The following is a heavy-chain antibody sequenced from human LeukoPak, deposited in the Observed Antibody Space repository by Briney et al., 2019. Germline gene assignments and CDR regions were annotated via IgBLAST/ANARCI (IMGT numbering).Heavy chain of an antibody. V-gene: IGHV4-59*01. Sequence: PSETLSLTCTASGGSISSYYWSWIRQPPGKGLEWIGYIYYSGSTNYNPSLKSRVTISVDTSKNQFSLKLSSVTAADTAVYYCARDLHSSSSPYYYYGMDVWGQGTTVTVSS. J-gene: IGHJ6*02. CDR3: ARDLHSSSSPYYYYGMDV. CDR1: GGSISSYY. CDR2: IYYSGST. D-gene: IGHD6-6*01.